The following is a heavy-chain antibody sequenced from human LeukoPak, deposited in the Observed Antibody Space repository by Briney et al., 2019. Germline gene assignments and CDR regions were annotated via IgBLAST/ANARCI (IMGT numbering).Heavy chain of an antibody. CDR2: ISFDGSDK. Sequence: PGGSLRLSCAASGFTFSSYVMHWVRQAPGKGLEWVAVISFDGSDKYYADSVKGRFTISTDISKNTLYLEMNSLRADDTAMYYCARAQLEYCSTTSCYVLDSWGQGTLVTVSS. D-gene: IGHD2-2*01. CDR1: GFTFSSYV. CDR3: ARAQLEYCSTTSCYVLDS. V-gene: IGHV3-30*19. J-gene: IGHJ4*02.